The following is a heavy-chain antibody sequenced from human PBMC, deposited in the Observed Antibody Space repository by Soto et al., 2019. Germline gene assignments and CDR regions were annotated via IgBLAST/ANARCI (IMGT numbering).Heavy chain of an antibody. CDR2: VHDTGTT. CDR3: ARGLSSPSAAGV. J-gene: IGHJ4*02. D-gene: IGHD6-6*01. CDR1: VXSGGNY. V-gene: IGHV4-39*01. Sequence: VXSGGNYXXXIRQSPGKGLEWIGSVHDTGTTHYNPSLTSRVTISVDTSKNQFSLNVNSVTAADTAVYYCARGLSSPSAAGVWGQGTLVTVSS.